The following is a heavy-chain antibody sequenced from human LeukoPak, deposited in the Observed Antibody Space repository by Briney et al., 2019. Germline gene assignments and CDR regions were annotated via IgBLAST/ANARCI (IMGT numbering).Heavy chain of an antibody. V-gene: IGHV4-34*01. CDR3: ARWLGYSGSSYFDY. J-gene: IGHJ4*02. CDR1: GGSFSGYY. D-gene: IGHD1-26*01. Sequence: KPSETLSLTCAVYGGSFSGYYWSWIRQPPGKGLEWIGEINHSGSTNYNPSLKSRVTISVDTSKNQFSLKLSSVTAADTAVYYCARWLGYSGSSYFDYWGQGTLVTVSS. CDR2: INHSGST.